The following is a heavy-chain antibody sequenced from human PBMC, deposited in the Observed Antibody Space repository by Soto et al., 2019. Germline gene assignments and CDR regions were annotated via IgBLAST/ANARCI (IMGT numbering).Heavy chain of an antibody. V-gene: IGHV1-69*06. CDR2: IIPIFGTA. J-gene: IGHJ1*01. CDR1: GGTFSSYA. CDR3: ARVRGRAYCGGDCYSEYFQH. Sequence: SVKVSCKASGGTFSSYAISWVRQAPGQGLEWMGGIIPIFGTANYAQKFQGRVTITADKSTSTAYMELSSLRSEDTAVYYCARVRGRAYCGGDCYSEYFQHWGQGTLVTVPQ. D-gene: IGHD2-21*02.